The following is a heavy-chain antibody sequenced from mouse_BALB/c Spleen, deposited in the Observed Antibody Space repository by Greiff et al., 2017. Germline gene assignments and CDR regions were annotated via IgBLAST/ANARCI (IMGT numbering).Heavy chain of an antibody. CDR3: ARGRGYDYDAMDY. Sequence: EVMLVESGGGLVKPGGSLKLSCAASGFTFSSYAMSWVRQTPEKRLEWVASISSGGSTYYPDSVKGRFTISRDNARNILYLQMSSLRSEDTAMYYCARGRGYDYDAMDYWGQGTSVTVSS. J-gene: IGHJ4*01. CDR2: ISSGGST. V-gene: IGHV5-6-5*01. CDR1: GFTFSSYA.